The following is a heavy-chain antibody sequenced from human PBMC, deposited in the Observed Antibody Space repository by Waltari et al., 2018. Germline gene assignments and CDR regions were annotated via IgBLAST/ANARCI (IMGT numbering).Heavy chain of an antibody. Sequence: LWESGGGLIQPGGSLRLSCEASGFKISGFRGDWVRQAPGKGLEWIAFIGPGGSPIYYADSGRGRCTISRHDVDNLVYLQMENLRDEDTALYYCVRGWWENSFDLWGQGTRVTVSS. CDR1: GFKISGFR. CDR3: VRGWWENSFDL. D-gene: IGHD2-8*02. V-gene: IGHV3-48*02. J-gene: IGHJ3*01. CDR2: IGPGGSPI.